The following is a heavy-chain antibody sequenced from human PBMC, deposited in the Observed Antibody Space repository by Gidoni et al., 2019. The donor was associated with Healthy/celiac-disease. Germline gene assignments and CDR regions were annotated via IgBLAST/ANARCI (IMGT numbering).Heavy chain of an antibody. Sequence: EVQLVESGGGLVQPGGSLKLSCAASGFTFSGSAMHWVRQASGKGLEWVGRIRSKANSYATAYAASVKGRFTISRDDSKNTAYLQMNSLKTEDTAVYYCTRHKVWYYDFWSGYSTDHDAFDIWGQGTMVTVSS. CDR1: GFTFSGSA. CDR2: IRSKANSYAT. J-gene: IGHJ3*02. CDR3: TRHKVWYYDFWSGYSTDHDAFDI. V-gene: IGHV3-73*02. D-gene: IGHD3-3*01.